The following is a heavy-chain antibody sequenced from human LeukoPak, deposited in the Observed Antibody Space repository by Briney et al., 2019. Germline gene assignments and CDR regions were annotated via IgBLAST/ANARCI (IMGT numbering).Heavy chain of an antibody. CDR3: AKDPRGYYYGMDV. CDR2: ISGSGVST. J-gene: IGHJ6*04. V-gene: IGHV3-23*01. Sequence: GGSLRLSCAASGFTFSNYAMSWVRQPPGKGLEWVSAISGSGVSTYYADSVKGRFTISRDNSKNTLYLQMNGLRAEDTAVYYCAKDPRGYYYGMDVWGKGTTVTVSS. CDR1: GFTFSNYA. D-gene: IGHD3-10*01.